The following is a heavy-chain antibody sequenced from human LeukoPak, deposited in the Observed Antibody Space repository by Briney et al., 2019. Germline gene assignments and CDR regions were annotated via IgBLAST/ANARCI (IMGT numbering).Heavy chain of an antibody. J-gene: IGHJ4*02. Sequence: SETLSLTCTVSGGSISSGGYYWSWIRQPPGKGLEWIGYIYHSGSTYYNPSLRSRVTISVDRSKNQFSLKLSSVTAADTAVYYCARDKDGYFDYWGQGTLVTVS. CDR2: IYHSGST. CDR1: GGSISSGGYY. V-gene: IGHV4-30-2*01. CDR3: ARDKDGYFDY.